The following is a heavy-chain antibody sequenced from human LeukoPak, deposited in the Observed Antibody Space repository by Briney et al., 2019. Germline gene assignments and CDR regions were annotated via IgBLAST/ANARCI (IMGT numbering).Heavy chain of an antibody. J-gene: IGHJ4*02. CDR2: ISGSGGST. V-gene: IGHV3-23*01. Sequence: GGSLRLSCTASGFTFSSYAMSWVRQAPGKGLEWVSAISGSGGSTYYADSVKGRFTISRDNSKNTLYLQMNSLRAEDTAVYYCAKLGSSWFDYFDYWGQGTLVTVSS. CDR1: GFTFSSYA. D-gene: IGHD6-13*01. CDR3: AKLGSSWFDYFDY.